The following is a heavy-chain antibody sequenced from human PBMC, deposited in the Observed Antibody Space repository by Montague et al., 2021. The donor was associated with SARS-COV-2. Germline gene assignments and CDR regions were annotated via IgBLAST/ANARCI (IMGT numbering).Heavy chain of an antibody. CDR2: IFYDGTS. V-gene: IGHV4-39*01. CDR1: GVSISSAHYC. CDR3: ARHKACNVPPYYFDY. J-gene: IGHJ4*02. Sequence: SETLSLTCTVSGVSISSAHYCWGWVRQTPGKGLEWIGNIFYDGTSRSNPSLNSRVTISVDTSKSQLSLRLSSVTAADTAVYFCARHKACNVPPYYFDYWGQGTVVTVSS. D-gene: IGHD2/OR15-2a*01.